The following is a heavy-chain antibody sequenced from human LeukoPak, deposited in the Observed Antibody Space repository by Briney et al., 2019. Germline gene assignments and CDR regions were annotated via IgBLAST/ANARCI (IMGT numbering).Heavy chain of an antibody. CDR2: ISSSSSDT. V-gene: IGHV3-21*01. D-gene: IGHD2-15*01. CDR3: AKEYCSGGRCYAYLDY. CDR1: EFTFSSNS. J-gene: IGHJ4*02. Sequence: PGGSLRLSCAASEFTFSSNSMNWVRQVPGKGPEWVSSISSSSSDTYYADSVKGRFTISRDNAKSSLYLQMNSLRAEDTAVYYCAKEYCSGGRCYAYLDYWGPGTLVSVSS.